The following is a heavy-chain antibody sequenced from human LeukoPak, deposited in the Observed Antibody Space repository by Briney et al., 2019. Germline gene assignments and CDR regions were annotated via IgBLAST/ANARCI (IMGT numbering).Heavy chain of an antibody. V-gene: IGHV1-2*02. CDR1: GYIFTDHF. J-gene: IGHJ4*02. D-gene: IGHD1-26*01. Sequence: ASVRVSCKASGYIFTDHFFHWVRQAPGQGREWMGWIRPTDGATKVAQKFQGRVTLTRDTSISTVYMEMSGLRFDDTAMYYCARGRYRYSYDYWGQGTLVTVSS. CDR2: IRPTDGAT. CDR3: ARGRYRYSYDY.